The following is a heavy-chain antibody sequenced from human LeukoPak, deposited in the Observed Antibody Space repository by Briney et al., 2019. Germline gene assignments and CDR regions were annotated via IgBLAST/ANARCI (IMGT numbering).Heavy chain of an antibody. V-gene: IGHV4-31*03. J-gene: IGHJ5*02. CDR2: IWNSGST. CDR1: GDSISSRSYY. Sequence: SETLSLTCSVSGDSISSRSYYWTWIRQHPEKGLEWIGYIWNSGSTNYNPALKSRVTISVDTSKNHFSLKLTSVTAADTAIYYCARDVSSMFPNRFDPWGQGVLVIVSS. D-gene: IGHD6-6*01. CDR3: ARDVSSMFPNRFDP.